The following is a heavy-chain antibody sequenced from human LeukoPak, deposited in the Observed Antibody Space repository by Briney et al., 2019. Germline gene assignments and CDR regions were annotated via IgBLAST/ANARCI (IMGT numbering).Heavy chain of an antibody. CDR1: GFTFSSYA. D-gene: IGHD2-2*01. J-gene: IGHJ3*02. CDR3: AREHSDIVVAPAAEPDAHAFDI. V-gene: IGHV3-30-3*01. CDR2: ISYDGSNK. Sequence: PGGSLRLSCAASGFTFSSYAMHWVRQAPGKGLEWVAVISYDGSNKYYADSVRGRFTISRDNSKNTLYLQMNSLRAEDTAVYYCAREHSDIVVAPAAEPDAHAFDIWGQGTMVTVSS.